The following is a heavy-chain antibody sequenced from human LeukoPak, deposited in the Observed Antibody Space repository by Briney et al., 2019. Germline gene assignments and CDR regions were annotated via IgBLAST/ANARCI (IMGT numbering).Heavy chain of an antibody. CDR1: GFTVSSNY. J-gene: IGHJ3*02. CDR2: IYSGGRT. V-gene: IGHV3-66*01. CDR3: ARYCSGGSCYSSGAFDI. Sequence: SGGSLRLSCAASGFTVSSNYMSWVRQAPGKGLEWVSIIYSGGRTHYADSVKGRFTISRDNSKNTLYLQMNSLRVEDTAVYHCARYCSGGSCYSSGAFDIWGQGTVVTVSS. D-gene: IGHD2-15*01.